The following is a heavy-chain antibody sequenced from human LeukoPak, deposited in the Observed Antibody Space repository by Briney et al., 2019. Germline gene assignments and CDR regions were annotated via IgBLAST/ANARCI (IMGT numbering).Heavy chain of an antibody. D-gene: IGHD2-2*01. CDR3: ARELRSDCSSTSCYPS. CDR2: ISSSSSYI. CDR1: GFTFSSYS. V-gene: IGHV3-21*04. J-gene: IGHJ5*02. Sequence: GGSLRLSCAASGFTFSSYSMNWVRQAPGKGLEWVSSISSSSSYIYYADSVKGRFTISRDNSKNTLYLQMNSLRAEDTAVYYCARELRSDCSSTSCYPSWGQGTLVTVSS.